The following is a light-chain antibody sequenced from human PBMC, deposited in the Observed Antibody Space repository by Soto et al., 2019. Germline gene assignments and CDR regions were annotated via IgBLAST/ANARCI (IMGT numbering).Light chain of an antibody. Sequence: DIEMTQYPSTLSASGGDTVTITCRASQTISGWLAWYQQRPGKAPNLLIFDASTLESGVPSRFSGSGSGTTFTLTISSLQSDDFATYYCLQYNGYYRTFGQGTKVDIK. V-gene: IGKV1-5*01. CDR2: DAS. CDR3: LQYNGYYRT. CDR1: QTISGW. J-gene: IGKJ1*01.